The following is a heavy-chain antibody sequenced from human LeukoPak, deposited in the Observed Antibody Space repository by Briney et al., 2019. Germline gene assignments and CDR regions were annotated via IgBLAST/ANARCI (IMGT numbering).Heavy chain of an antibody. CDR1: GFTVSSNY. Sequence: GGSLRLSCAASGFTVSSNYMSWVRQAPGKGLEWVSYISSSGSTIYYADSVKGRFTISRDNAKNSLYLQMNSLRAEDTAVYYCAREYYDFWSGYYRQDTRFDYWGQGTLVTVSS. CDR2: ISSSGSTI. CDR3: AREYYDFWSGYYRQDTRFDY. V-gene: IGHV3-11*04. J-gene: IGHJ4*02. D-gene: IGHD3-3*01.